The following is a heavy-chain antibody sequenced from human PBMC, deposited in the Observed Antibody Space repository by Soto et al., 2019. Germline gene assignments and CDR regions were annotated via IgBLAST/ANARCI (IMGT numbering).Heavy chain of an antibody. V-gene: IGHV4-30-4*01. D-gene: IGHD3-16*01. CDR3: AREGGESSDGLYYFDS. CDR2: IYYSGNT. CDR1: GGSTSSDNY. Sequence: PSETLSLTCTVSGGSTSSDNYWSWIRQPPGKGLEWIGHIYYSGNTDYNPSLKSRLAISIDASKNQFSLKLSSVTAADTAVYFCAREGGESSDGLYYFDSWGQGSLVTVSS. J-gene: IGHJ4*02.